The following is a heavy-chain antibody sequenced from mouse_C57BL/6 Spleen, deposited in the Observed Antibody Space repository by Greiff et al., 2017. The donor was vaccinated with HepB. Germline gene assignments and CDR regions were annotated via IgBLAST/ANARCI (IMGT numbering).Heavy chain of an antibody. CDR2: FYPGSGSI. Sequence: QVQLKESGAELVKPGASVKLSCKASGYTFTEYSIHWVKQRSGQGLEWIGWFYPGSGSIKYNEKFKDKATLTADKSSSTVYMELSRLTSEDSAVYFCARHEGATRAMDYWGQGTSVTVSS. V-gene: IGHV1-62-2*01. D-gene: IGHD3-1*01. CDR1: GYTFTEYS. J-gene: IGHJ4*01. CDR3: ARHEGATRAMDY.